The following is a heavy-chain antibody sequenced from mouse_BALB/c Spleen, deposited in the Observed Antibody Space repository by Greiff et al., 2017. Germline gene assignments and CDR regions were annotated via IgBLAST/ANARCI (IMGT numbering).Heavy chain of an antibody. CDR1: GFNIKDTY. D-gene: IGHD2-4*01. V-gene: IGHV14-3*02. J-gene: IGHJ4*01. Sequence: VQLQQSGAELVKPGASVKLSCTASGFNIKDTYMHWVKQRPEQGLEWIGRIDPANGNTKYDPKFQGKATITVDTSSNTAYLQLSSLTSEDTAVYYCARSGYDYGYYAMDYWGQGTSVTVSS. CDR2: IDPANGNT. CDR3: ARSGYDYGYYAMDY.